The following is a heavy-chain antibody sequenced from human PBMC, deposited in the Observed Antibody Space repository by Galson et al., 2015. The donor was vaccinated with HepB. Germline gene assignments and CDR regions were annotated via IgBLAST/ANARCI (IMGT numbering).Heavy chain of an antibody. CDR2: INPNSGGT. D-gene: IGHD3-22*01. CDR3: ARGGPVKHSSGYWRTPKDAFDI. CDR1: GYTFTGYY. J-gene: IGHJ3*02. V-gene: IGHV1-2*06. Sequence: SVKVSCKASGYTFTGYYMHWVRQAPGQGLEWMGRINPNSGGTNYAQKFQGRVTMTRDTSISTAYMELSRLRSDDTAVYYCARGGPVKHSSGYWRTPKDAFDIWGQGTMVTVSS.